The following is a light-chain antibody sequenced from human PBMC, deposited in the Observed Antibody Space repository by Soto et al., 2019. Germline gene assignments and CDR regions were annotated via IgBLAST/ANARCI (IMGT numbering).Light chain of an antibody. CDR2: DSN. Sequence: QSVLTQPPSVSGAPGQRVTISCTGSSSNIGAGRDVHWYRQLPGAAPKFLISDSNHRPSGVPDRFSVSKSGTSASLAISGLQPEDEAAYHCASWDASLNGGVFGGGTKLTVL. J-gene: IGLJ3*02. CDR3: ASWDASLNGGV. V-gene: IGLV1-40*01. CDR1: SSNIGAGRD.